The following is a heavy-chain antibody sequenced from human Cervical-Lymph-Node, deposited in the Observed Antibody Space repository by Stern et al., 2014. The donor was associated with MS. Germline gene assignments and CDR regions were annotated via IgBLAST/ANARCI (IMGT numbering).Heavy chain of an antibody. Sequence: VQLVQFGAEVKKPGDSLKISCKGFGYSFTANWIAWVRQMLGKGLEWMGIIAPGDSHTRYSPSFQGQVTISADRSISTAYLQWSSLKASDTAMYYCARDYGDYAFDYWGQGTLVTVSS. CDR2: IAPGDSHT. D-gene: IGHD4-17*01. CDR1: GYSFTANW. CDR3: ARDYGDYAFDY. J-gene: IGHJ4*02. V-gene: IGHV5-51*01.